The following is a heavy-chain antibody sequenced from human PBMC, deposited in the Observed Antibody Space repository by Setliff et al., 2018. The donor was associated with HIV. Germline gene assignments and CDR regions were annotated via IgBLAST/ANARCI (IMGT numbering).Heavy chain of an antibody. D-gene: IGHD1-26*01. J-gene: IGHJ6*02. CDR2: IYISGST. CDR3: ARRSIVGSTRGYYYYALDV. Sequence: SETLSLTCTVSGDSINKYYWSWIRQPPGKGLEWIGFIYISGSTMYNPSLKSRITMSLDTSKNQVSLKLTSVTAADTAVYYCARRSIVGSTRGYYYYALDVWGQGTTVTVSS. V-gene: IGHV4-4*09. CDR1: GDSINKYY.